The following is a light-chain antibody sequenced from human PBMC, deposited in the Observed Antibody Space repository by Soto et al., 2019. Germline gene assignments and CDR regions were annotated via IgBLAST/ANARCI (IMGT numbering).Light chain of an antibody. CDR1: QSIRTY. Sequence: DIQMTQSPSSLSVSVGDRVTITCRASQSIRTYLNWYQQKPGKAPKLLIYAASSLQGGVPSRFSASGSGTDFSLAISSLQPDDFATYYCQQSYSTPRTCGQGTRVEI. J-gene: IGKJ1*01. CDR3: QQSYSTPRT. V-gene: IGKV1-39*01. CDR2: AAS.